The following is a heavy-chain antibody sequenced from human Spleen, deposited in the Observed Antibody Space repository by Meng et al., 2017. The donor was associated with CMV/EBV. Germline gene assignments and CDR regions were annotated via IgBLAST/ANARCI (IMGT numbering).Heavy chain of an antibody. CDR3: ASTMITFGGVIVPDY. CDR2: ISSSSSYT. V-gene: IGHV3-11*06. D-gene: IGHD3-16*02. CDR1: GFTFSDYY. Sequence: QVQLVESGGGWVKPGGSLRLSCAASGFTFSDYYMSLIRQAPGKGLEWVSYISSSSSYTNYADSVKGRFTISRDNAKNSLYLQMNSLRAEDTAVYYCASTMITFGGVIVPDYWGQGTLVTVSS. J-gene: IGHJ4*02.